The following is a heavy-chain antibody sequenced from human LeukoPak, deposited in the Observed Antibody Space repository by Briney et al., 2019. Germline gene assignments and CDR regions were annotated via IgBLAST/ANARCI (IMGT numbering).Heavy chain of an antibody. Sequence: SETLSLTCTVSGGSISSYYWSWIRQPPGKGLEWIGYIYYSGSTNYNPSLKSRVTISVDTSKNQFSLKLSSVTAADTAVYYCARNGRMGGYFDYWGQGTLVTVSS. CDR1: GGSISSYY. V-gene: IGHV4-59*08. D-gene: IGHD3-16*01. CDR2: IYYSGST. J-gene: IGHJ4*02. CDR3: ARNGRMGGYFDY.